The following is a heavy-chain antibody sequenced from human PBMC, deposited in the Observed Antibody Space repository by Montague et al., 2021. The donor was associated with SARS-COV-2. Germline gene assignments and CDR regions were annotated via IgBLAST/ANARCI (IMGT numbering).Heavy chain of an antibody. V-gene: IGHV4-34*01. D-gene: IGHD3-10*01. CDR2: INHSGST. J-gene: IGHJ4*02. CDR3: ARGEYYNGWHGLKYYFDY. Sequence: SETLSLTCAVYGGSFSGYYWSWIRQPPGKGLEWIGEINHSGSTNYNPSLKSRVTISVDTSKNQFSLKLSSVTAADTAVYYCARGEYYNGWHGLKYYFDYWGQGTLVIVSS. CDR1: GGSFSGYY.